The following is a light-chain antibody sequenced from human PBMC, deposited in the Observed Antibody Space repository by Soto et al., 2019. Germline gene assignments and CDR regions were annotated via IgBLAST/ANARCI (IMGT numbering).Light chain of an antibody. Sequence: EIVLTQSPGTLSLSPGERATLSCRASQTIASYFLGWFQQKPGQAPRLLIYGASNRATGIPDRFSGSGSGTDFTLTISRLEPEDFAVYYCQQYGSSHLTFGGGTKVEIK. CDR3: QQYGSSHLT. J-gene: IGKJ4*01. CDR1: QTIASYF. V-gene: IGKV3-20*01. CDR2: GAS.